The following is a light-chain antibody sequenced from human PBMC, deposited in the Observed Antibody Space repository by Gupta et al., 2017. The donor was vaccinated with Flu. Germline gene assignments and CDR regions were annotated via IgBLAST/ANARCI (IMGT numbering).Light chain of an antibody. CDR3: KSYDDNLTGPWV. CDR2: AKT. J-gene: IGLJ3*02. CDR1: SSNFGAGYD. Sequence: HSVLTQPPSVSGAPGQRVTISCTGGSSNFGAGYDVHWFPQLPGTPPKLLVYAKTNRPARVPVRVSGSQSGTAASLAITGLQAEEEATYICKSYDDNLTGPWVFGGGTKRTVL. V-gene: IGLV1-40*01.